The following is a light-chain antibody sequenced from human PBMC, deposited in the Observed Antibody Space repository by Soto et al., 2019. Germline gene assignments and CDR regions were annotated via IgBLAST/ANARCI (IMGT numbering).Light chain of an antibody. Sequence: QSVLTQPPSASGTPGQRVTISCSGSSSNIGSNYVYWYQQLPGTAPKLLIYRNNQRPSGVPDRFSGSKSGTSASLAISGLRSEDEADYYCAAWDDSLSGFDVFGTAPKVTVL. CDR3: AAWDDSLSGFDV. J-gene: IGLJ1*01. CDR1: SSNIGSNY. CDR2: RNN. V-gene: IGLV1-47*01.